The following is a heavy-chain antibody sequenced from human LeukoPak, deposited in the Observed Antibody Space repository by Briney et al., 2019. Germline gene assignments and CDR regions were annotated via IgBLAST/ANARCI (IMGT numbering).Heavy chain of an antibody. CDR1: GFTFDDYA. Sequence: GGSLRLSCAASGFTFDDYAMHWVRQAPGKGLEWVSLISGDGGSTYYADSVKARFTISRDNSKNSLYLQMNSLRTEDTALYYCAKEGIAAAVHYYYYTDVWGKGTTVTVSS. D-gene: IGHD6-13*01. CDR3: AKEGIAAAVHYYYYTDV. CDR2: ISGDGGST. V-gene: IGHV3-43*02. J-gene: IGHJ6*03.